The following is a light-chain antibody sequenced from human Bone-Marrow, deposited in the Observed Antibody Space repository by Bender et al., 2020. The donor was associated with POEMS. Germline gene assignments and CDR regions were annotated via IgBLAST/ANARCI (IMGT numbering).Light chain of an antibody. CDR2: GKN. Sequence: SSELTQDPAVSVALGQTVRITCQGDSLRTDYATWYQQKPGQAPVLVIYGKNNRPSGIPERFSGSRSGNTASLTITGAQAEDEADYYCNSRDKSGNHLGDFGRGTKLTVL. V-gene: IGLV3-19*01. CDR3: NSRDKSGNHLGD. J-gene: IGLJ2*01. CDR1: SLRTDY.